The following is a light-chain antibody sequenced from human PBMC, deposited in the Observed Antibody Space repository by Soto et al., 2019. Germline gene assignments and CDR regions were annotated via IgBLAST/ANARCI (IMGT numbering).Light chain of an antibody. CDR2: DVT. Sequence: QSALTQPASVSGSPGQSITISCTGTSSDVGGYNYVSWYQHHPGKAPKLIIYDVTNRPSGVSNPFSGSKSGNTAALTISGLQPEDEADDYCSSYTTSNTRQIVFGTGTQLTVL. CDR3: SSYTTSNTRQIV. V-gene: IGLV2-14*03. CDR1: SSDVGGYNY. J-gene: IGLJ1*01.